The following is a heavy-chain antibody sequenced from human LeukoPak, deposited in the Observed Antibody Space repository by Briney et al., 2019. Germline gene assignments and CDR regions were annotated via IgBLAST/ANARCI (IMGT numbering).Heavy chain of an antibody. CDR2: SYYSGST. Sequence: PSETLSLTCTVSGGSISSSSYYWGWIRQPPGKGLEWIGSSYYSGSTYYNPSLKSRVTISVDTSKNQLSLKLSSVTAADTAVYYCARHVLSGYLNYWYFDLWGRGTLVTVSS. J-gene: IGHJ2*01. CDR1: GGSISSSSYY. D-gene: IGHD3-3*01. V-gene: IGHV4-39*01. CDR3: ARHVLSGYLNYWYFDL.